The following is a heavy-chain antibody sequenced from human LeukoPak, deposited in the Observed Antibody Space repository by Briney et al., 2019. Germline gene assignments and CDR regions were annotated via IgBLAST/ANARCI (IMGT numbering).Heavy chain of an antibody. CDR1: GASISSYY. J-gene: IGHJ6*03. CDR2: IYYSGST. D-gene: IGHD3-22*01. CDR3: TRASIAYYYMDV. Sequence: SETLSLTCTVCGASISSYYWSWLRQPPGKGQEGFGNIYYSGSTNYNPSLKSRVTISVDTSKNQFSLKLSSVTAADTAVYYCTRASIAYYYMDVWGKGTTVTISS. V-gene: IGHV4-59*12.